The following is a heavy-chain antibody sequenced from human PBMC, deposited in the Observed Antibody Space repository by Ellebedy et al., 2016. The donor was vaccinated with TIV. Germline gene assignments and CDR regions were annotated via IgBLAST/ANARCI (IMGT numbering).Heavy chain of an antibody. CDR1: GFNFNMYG. D-gene: IGHD2-15*01. CDR3: ARGPGVLPGGGLDY. J-gene: IGHJ4*02. CDR2: IWYDGSNE. V-gene: IGHV3-33*01. Sequence: PGGSLRLSCAASGFNFNMYGMHWVRQAPGKGLEWVAHIWYDGSNENYADSVKGRFTISRDNSLYLQMNSLRAEDTAVYYCARGPGVLPGGGLDYWGQGTLVTVPS.